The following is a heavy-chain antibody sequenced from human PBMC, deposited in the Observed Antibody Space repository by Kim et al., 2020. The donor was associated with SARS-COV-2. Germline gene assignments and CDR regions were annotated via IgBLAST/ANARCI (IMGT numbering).Heavy chain of an antibody. Sequence: ASVKVSCKASGYTFTSYYMHWVRQAPGQGLEWMGIINPSGGSTSYAQKFQGRVTMTRDTSTSTVYMELSSLRSEDTAVYYCAREPANGGNPAPSFGYYYGMDVWGQGTTVTVSS. CDR2: INPSGGST. CDR1: GYTFTSYY. D-gene: IGHD2-15*01. V-gene: IGHV1-46*01. J-gene: IGHJ6*02. CDR3: AREPANGGNPAPSFGYYYGMDV.